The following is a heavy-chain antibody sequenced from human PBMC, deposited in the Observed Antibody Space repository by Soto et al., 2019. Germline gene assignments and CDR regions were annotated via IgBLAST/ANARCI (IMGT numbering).Heavy chain of an antibody. D-gene: IGHD2-15*01. CDR2: IKQDGSEK. Sequence: EVQLVESGGGLVQPGGSLRLSCAASGFTFSSYWMSWVRQAPGKGLEWVANIKQDGSEKYYVDSVKGRFTISRDNAKNSMYLQMNSLRAEDTAVYYCATLGSTDAFDIWGQGTMVTVPS. CDR1: GFTFSSYW. J-gene: IGHJ3*02. CDR3: ATLGSTDAFDI. V-gene: IGHV3-7*03.